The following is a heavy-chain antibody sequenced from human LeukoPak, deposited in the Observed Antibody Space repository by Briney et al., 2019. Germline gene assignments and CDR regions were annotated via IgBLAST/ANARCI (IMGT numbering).Heavy chain of an antibody. CDR3: ARVFRTAAGSYFYYYGMDV. CDR2: MSYSGST. D-gene: IGHD6-13*01. J-gene: IGHJ6*02. CDR1: GGSVSSGSYY. V-gene: IGHV4-61*01. Sequence: PSETLSLTCAVYGGSVSSGSYYWSWIRQPPGKGLEWIGYMSYSGSTNYNPSLKSRVTISVDTSKNQFSLKLSSVTAADTAVYCCARVFRTAAGSYFYYYGMDVWGQGTTVTVSS.